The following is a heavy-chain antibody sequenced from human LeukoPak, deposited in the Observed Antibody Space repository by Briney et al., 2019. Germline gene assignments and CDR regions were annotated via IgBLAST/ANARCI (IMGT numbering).Heavy chain of an antibody. CDR3: ARHGSGSYYIPPDY. Sequence: GGSLRLSCAASGFTFSSYSMNWVRQAPGKGLEWVSSISSTSSYIYYADSVKGRFTISRDNAKDSLYLQMNSLRAEDTAVYYCARHGSGSYYIPPDYWGQGTLVTVSS. J-gene: IGHJ4*02. V-gene: IGHV3-21*01. CDR1: GFTFSSYS. CDR2: ISSTSSYI. D-gene: IGHD3-10*01.